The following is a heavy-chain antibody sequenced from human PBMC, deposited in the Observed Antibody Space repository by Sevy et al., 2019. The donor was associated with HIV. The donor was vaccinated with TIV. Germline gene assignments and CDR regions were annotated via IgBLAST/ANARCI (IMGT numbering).Heavy chain of an antibody. CDR2: INPNTGDT. Sequence: ASVKVSCKASGYTFTGHYIHWVRQAPGQGLEWMGWINPNTGDTNYTQKFQGRVIMTRETSISTASVEVTRLRSDDTAVYYCARGGSLFLEWFLRFDPWGQGTLVTVSS. CDR3: ARGGSLFLEWFLRFDP. V-gene: IGHV1-2*02. D-gene: IGHD3-3*01. J-gene: IGHJ5*02. CDR1: GYTFTGHY.